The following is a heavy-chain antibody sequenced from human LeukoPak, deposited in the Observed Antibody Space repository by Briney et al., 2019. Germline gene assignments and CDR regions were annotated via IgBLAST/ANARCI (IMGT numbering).Heavy chain of an antibody. D-gene: IGHD3-10*01. CDR2: ISYDGSNK. CDR3: ARSEISGSGSDIDY. J-gene: IGHJ4*02. CDR1: GFTFSSYA. Sequence: GGSLRLSCAASGFTFSSYAMHWVRQAPGKGLEWVAVISYDGSNKYYADSVKGRFTISRDNSKNTLYLQMNSLRAEDTAVYYCARSEISGSGSDIDYWGQGTLVTVSS. V-gene: IGHV3-30-3*01.